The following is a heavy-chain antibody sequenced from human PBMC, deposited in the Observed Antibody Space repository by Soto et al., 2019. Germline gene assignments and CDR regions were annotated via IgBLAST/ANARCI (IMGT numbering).Heavy chain of an antibody. V-gene: IGHV3-23*01. D-gene: IGHD6-13*01. CDR3: AKIEYASSWYYYGMDV. CDR2: ISGNGRST. J-gene: IGHJ6*02. CDR1: GFTFSSYA. Sequence: EVQLLESGGGLLQPGGSLRLSCAASGFTFSSYAMSWVRQAPGKGLEWDSIISGNGRSTYYADSVQGRFSVSRDNSKNTLYVQMNSLRAEDTAIYYCAKIEYASSWYYYGMDVWGQGTTVTVSS.